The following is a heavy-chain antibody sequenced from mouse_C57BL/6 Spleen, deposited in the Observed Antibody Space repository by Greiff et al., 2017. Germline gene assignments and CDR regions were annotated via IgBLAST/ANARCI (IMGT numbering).Heavy chain of an antibody. V-gene: IGHV1-85*01. CDR2: IYPRDGST. Sequence: VQLQESGPELVKPGASVKLSCKASGYTFTSYDINWVKQRPGQGLEWIGWIYPRDGSTNYNEKFKGKATLTVDTSSSTAYMQLHSLTSEDSAIYFCTSERVFDYWGQGTTLTVAS. CDR3: TSERVFDY. J-gene: IGHJ2*01. CDR1: GYTFTSYD.